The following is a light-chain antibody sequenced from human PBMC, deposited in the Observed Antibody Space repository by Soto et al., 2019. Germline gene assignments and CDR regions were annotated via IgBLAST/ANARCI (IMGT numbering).Light chain of an antibody. Sequence: EMVMTQSPATLSVSPGERATLSCRASQSVNRNLAWYQQKPGQAPRLLIYAASTRATGIPARFSGSGSETEFTLTISSLQSEDFAIYYCQQYNNWWTFGQGTKVEI. V-gene: IGKV3-15*01. CDR2: AAS. J-gene: IGKJ1*01. CDR1: QSVNRN. CDR3: QQYNNWWT.